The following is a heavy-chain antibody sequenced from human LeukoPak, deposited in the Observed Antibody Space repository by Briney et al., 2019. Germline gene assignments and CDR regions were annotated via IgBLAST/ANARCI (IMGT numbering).Heavy chain of an antibody. J-gene: IGHJ4*02. CDR2: IYSGGST. D-gene: IGHD6-13*01. V-gene: IGHV3-53*01. CDR1: GFTVSSNY. CDR3: ARHSLAAAGTVDY. Sequence: GGSLRLSCAASGFTVSSNYMSWVRQAPGKGLEWASVIYSGGSTYYADSVKGRFTISRDNSKNTLYLQMNSLRAEDTAVYYCARHSLAAAGTVDYWGQGTLVTVSS.